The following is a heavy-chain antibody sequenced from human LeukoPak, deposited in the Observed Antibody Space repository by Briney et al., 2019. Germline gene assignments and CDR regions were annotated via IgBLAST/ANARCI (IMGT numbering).Heavy chain of an antibody. CDR3: ARDRGLLWFGESYAYFDY. D-gene: IGHD3-10*01. J-gene: IGHJ4*02. V-gene: IGHV6-1*01. CDR1: GDSVSSNSAA. CDR2: TYYRSKWYN. Sequence: SQTLSLTCAISGDSVSSNSAAWNWIRQSPSRGLEWLARTYYRSKWYNDYAVSVKSRITINPDTSKNQFSLQLNSVTPEDTAVYYCARDRGLLWFGESYAYFDYWGQGTLVTVSS.